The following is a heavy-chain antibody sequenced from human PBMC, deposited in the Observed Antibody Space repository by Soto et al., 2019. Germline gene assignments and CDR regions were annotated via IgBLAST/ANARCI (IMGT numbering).Heavy chain of an antibody. J-gene: IGHJ4*02. CDR3: ARRATERWLQSPNDY. D-gene: IGHD5-12*01. CDR2: IYPGDSDT. CDR1: GYSFTSYW. V-gene: IGHV5-51*01. Sequence: EVQLVQSGAEVKKPGESLKISCKGSGYSFTSYWIGWVRQMPGKGLEWMGVIYPGDSDTRYSPSFQGQVTISADKSISTAYLQWGSLKASDTAMYYCARRATERWLQSPNDYWGQGTLVTVSS.